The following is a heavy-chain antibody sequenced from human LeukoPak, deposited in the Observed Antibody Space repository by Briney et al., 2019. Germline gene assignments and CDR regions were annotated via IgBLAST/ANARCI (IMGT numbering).Heavy chain of an antibody. J-gene: IGHJ4*02. CDR3: AKGPRNVFYFDY. CDR1: GFTFSSYG. V-gene: IGHV3-23*01. CDR2: ISGSGGST. Sequence: PGGSLRLSCAASGFTFSSYGMSWVRQAPGKGLEWVSAISGSGGSTYYADSVKGRFTISRDNSENTLYLQMNSLRAEDTAVYYCAKGPRNVFYFDYWGQGTLVTVSS.